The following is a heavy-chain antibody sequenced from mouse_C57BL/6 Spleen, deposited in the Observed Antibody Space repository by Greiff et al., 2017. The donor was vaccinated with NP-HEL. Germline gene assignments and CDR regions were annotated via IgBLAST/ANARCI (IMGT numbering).Heavy chain of an antibody. D-gene: IGHD4-1*02. CDR3: ARSTGRGWYFDV. Sequence: VQLQQSGPVLVKPGASVKMSCKASGYTFTDYYMNWVKQSHGKSLEWIGVINPYNGGTSYNQKFKGKATLTVDKSSSTAYMELNSLTSEDSAVYYCARSTGRGWYFDVWGTGTTVTVSS. CDR2: INPYNGGT. J-gene: IGHJ1*03. CDR1: GYTFTDYY. V-gene: IGHV1-19*01.